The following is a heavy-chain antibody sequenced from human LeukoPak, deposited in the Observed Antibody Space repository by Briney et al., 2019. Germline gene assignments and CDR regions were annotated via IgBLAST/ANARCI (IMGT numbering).Heavy chain of an antibody. Sequence: GGALRLSCAASRFTLSSYWVSWVRQAPGEGLEWVANIKQDGSEKYYVDSVKGRFTISRDNAKNSLYLQMNSLRAEDTAVYYCARERRSSGSPADYWGQGTLVTVSS. CDR2: IKQDGSEK. J-gene: IGHJ4*02. V-gene: IGHV3-7*01. CDR3: ARERRSSGSPADY. CDR1: RFTLSSYW. D-gene: IGHD3-22*01.